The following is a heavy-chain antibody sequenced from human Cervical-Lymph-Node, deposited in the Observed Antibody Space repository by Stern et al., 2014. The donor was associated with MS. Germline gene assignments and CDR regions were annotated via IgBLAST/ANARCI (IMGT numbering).Heavy chain of an antibody. J-gene: IGHJ4*02. CDR1: GFIFSNAW. Sequence: EVQLVESGGGLVKPGGSLRLSCAASGFIFSNAWMTWVRQAPGKGLEWVGLIKSKTDGGTTDYAAPVKGRFTISRDDSKNTLSLQMDSLKTEDTAVYYCTTVGVGDYDRDYWGQGTLVTVSS. D-gene: IGHD4-17*01. CDR3: TTVGVGDYDRDY. CDR2: IKSKTDGGTT. V-gene: IGHV3-15*01.